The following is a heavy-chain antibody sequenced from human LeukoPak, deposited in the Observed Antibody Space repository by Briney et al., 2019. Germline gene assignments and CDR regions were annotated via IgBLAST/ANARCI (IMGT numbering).Heavy chain of an antibody. J-gene: IGHJ4*02. CDR1: GFTFSSYE. CDR3: ARGPARYYESSGLDY. Sequence: AGGSLRLSCAASGFTFSSYEMNWVRQAPGRGVEWGSYISGSGSTIYYADSVKGRFTSSRDNAKNSLYLQMNSLRAEDTAVYYCARGPARYYESSGLDYWGQGTLVTVSS. CDR2: ISGSGSTI. V-gene: IGHV3-48*03. D-gene: IGHD3-22*01.